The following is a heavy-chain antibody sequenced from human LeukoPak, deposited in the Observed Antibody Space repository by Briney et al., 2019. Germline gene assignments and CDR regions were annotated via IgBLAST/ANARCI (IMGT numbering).Heavy chain of an antibody. CDR3: ARYPMKYCSSTSCYTRNWFDP. V-gene: IGHV1-2*02. CDR1: GYTFTGYY. Sequence: ASVKVSCKASGYTFTGYYMHWVRQAPGQGLEWMGWINPNSGGTNYAQKFQGRVTMTRDTSISTAYMELSRLRSDDTAVYYCARYPMKYCSSTSCYTRNWFDPWGQGTLVTVSS. CDR2: INPNSGGT. J-gene: IGHJ5*02. D-gene: IGHD2-2*02.